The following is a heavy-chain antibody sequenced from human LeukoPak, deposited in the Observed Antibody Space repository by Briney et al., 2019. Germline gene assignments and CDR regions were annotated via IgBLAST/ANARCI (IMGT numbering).Heavy chain of an antibody. CDR1: GFTFDDYA. CDR3: ATTRDGSGSYQSAFDI. CDR2: ISWNSGSI. J-gene: IGHJ3*02. V-gene: IGHV3-9*03. Sequence: GGSLRLSCAASGFTFDDYAMHWVRQAPGKGLGWVSGISWNSGSIGYADSVKGRFTISRDNAKNSLYLQMNSLRAEDMALYYCATTRDGSGSYQSAFDIWGQGTMVTVSS. D-gene: IGHD3-10*01.